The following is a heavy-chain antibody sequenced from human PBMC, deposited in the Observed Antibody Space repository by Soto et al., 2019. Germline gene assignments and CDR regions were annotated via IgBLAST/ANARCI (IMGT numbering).Heavy chain of an antibody. J-gene: IGHJ6*02. CDR2: IKQDGSEK. D-gene: IGHD2-21*01. CDR3: AREDTAVDGGYYYGMDV. Sequence: PGGSLRLSCAASGFTFSSYWMSWVRQAPGKGLEWVANIKQDGSEKYYVDSVKGRFTISRDNAKNSLYLQMNSLRAEDTAVYYCAREDTAVDGGYYYGMDVWGQGTTVTVSS. CDR1: GFTFSSYW. V-gene: IGHV3-7*05.